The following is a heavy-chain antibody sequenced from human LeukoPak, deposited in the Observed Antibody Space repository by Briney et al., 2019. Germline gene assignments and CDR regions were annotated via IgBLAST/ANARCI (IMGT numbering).Heavy chain of an antibody. V-gene: IGHV1-69*04. J-gene: IGHJ4*02. CDR1: VGTFTNYA. CDR3: ARRLYYYDSSGHYYPFDH. D-gene: IGHD3-22*01. CDR2: IIPMVDTA. Sequence: SVTVSFTAPVGTFTNYAISWVRQAPGQGLEGMGRIIPMVDTAKYAQMLEGRVTITADKSTSTAYMELSSLRSEDTAVYYCARRLYYYDSSGHYYPFDHWGQGTLVTVSS.